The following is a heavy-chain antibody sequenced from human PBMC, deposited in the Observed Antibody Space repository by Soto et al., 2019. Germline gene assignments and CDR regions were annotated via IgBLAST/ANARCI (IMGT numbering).Heavy chain of an antibody. V-gene: IGHV4-31*03. Sequence: SETLSLTCTVSGGSISSGGYYWSWIRQHPGKGLEWIGYIYYSGSTYYNPSLKSRVTISVDTSKNQFSLKLSSVTAADTAAYYCASRVEMATIAFFDYWGQGTLVTVSS. J-gene: IGHJ4*02. D-gene: IGHD5-12*01. CDR2: IYYSGST. CDR1: GGSISSGGYY. CDR3: ASRVEMATIAFFDY.